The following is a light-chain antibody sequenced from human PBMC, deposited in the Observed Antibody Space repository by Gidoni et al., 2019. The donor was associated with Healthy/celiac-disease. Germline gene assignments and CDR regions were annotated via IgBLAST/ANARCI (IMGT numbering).Light chain of an antibody. CDR2: LGS. V-gene: IGKV2-28*01. CDR3: MQALHWYT. CDR1: QSLLHSNGYNY. Sequence: DIVMTQSPLSLPVTPGEPASISCRSSQSLLHSNGYNYLDWYLQKPGQSPQLLIYLGSNRASGVPDRFSGSGSGTDFTLKISRVEAEDVGVYYCMQALHWYTFXQXTKLEIK. J-gene: IGKJ2*01.